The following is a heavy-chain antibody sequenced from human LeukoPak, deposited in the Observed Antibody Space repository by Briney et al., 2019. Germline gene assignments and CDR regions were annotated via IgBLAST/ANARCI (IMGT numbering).Heavy chain of an antibody. CDR2: IRYDGSNK. J-gene: IGHJ3*02. CDR1: GFTFSSYG. V-gene: IGHV3-30*02. Sequence: PGGSLRLSCAASGFTFSSYGMHWVRQAPGKELEWVAFIRYDGSNKYYADSVKGRFTISRDNSKNTLYLQMNSLRAEDTAVYYCAKYEQWLAGGAFDIWGQGTMVTVSS. CDR3: AKYEQWLAGGAFDI. D-gene: IGHD6-19*01.